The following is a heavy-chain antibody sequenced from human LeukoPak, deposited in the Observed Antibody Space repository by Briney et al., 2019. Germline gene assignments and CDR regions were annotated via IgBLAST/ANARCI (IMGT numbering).Heavy chain of an antibody. J-gene: IGHJ3*02. Sequence: GGSLRLSCVVSGITLSNYGMSWVRQAPGKGLEWVAGISDSGRSTYYANSVKGRFTISRDNSKNTLYLQMNSLRAEDTAVYYCARASRSAFDIWGQGTMVTVSS. V-gene: IGHV3-23*01. CDR1: GITLSNYG. CDR2: ISDSGRST. CDR3: ARASRSAFDI.